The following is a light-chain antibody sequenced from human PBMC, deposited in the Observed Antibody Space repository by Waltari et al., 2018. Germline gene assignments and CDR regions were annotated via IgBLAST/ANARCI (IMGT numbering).Light chain of an antibody. CDR2: EFS. V-gene: IGLV2-14*01. CDR3: SSYTTSSAPGG. Sequence: QSALTQPASVSGSPGQSITISCSGTDSDVGAYDFVSWYQQHPGKAPHLIIYEFSHPPSGISNRFYASTSGNTASLTISGLQAEDEADYYCSSYTTSSAPGGFGTGTRVTVL. CDR1: DSDVGAYDF. J-gene: IGLJ1*01.